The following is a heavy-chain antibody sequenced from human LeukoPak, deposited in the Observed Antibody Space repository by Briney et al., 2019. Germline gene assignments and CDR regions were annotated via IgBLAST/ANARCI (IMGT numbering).Heavy chain of an antibody. Sequence: GGSLRLSCATSGFTFSSYWMNWVRQAPGKGLEWLANIKQDGSEKHYVDSVKGRFTISRDNAKNSLYLQMNSLRAEDTAVYYCAKASAMIVVVSKHFDYWGQGTLVTVSS. V-gene: IGHV3-7*01. D-gene: IGHD3-22*01. CDR2: IKQDGSEK. CDR1: GFTFSSYW. J-gene: IGHJ4*02. CDR3: AKASAMIVVVSKHFDY.